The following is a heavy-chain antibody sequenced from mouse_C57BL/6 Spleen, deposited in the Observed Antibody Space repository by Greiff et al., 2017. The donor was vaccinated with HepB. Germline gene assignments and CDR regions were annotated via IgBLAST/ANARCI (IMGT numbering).Heavy chain of an antibody. CDR2: ISYDGSN. J-gene: IGHJ2*01. V-gene: IGHV3-6*01. Sequence: VQLKESGPGLVKPSQSLSLTCSVTGYSITSGYYWTWIRQFPGNKLEWMGYISYDGSNNYNPSLKNRISITRDTSKNQFFLKLNSVTTEDTATYYCAREDGIKYYFDYWGQGTTLTVSS. CDR1: GYSITSGYY. D-gene: IGHD2-3*01. CDR3: AREDGIKYYFDY.